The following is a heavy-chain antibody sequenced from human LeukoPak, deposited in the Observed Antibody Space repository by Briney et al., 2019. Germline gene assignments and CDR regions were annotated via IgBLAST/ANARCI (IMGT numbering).Heavy chain of an antibody. D-gene: IGHD3-10*01. CDR2: ISGSGGST. CDR1: GFTFSSYA. J-gene: IGHJ3*02. V-gene: IGHV3-23*01. Sequence: AGGSLRLSCAASGFTFSSYAMSWVRQAPGKGLEWVSAISGSGGSTYYADSVKGRFTISRDNSKNTLYLQMNSLRAEDTAVYYCAKSVRGVINGFDIWGQGTMVTVSS. CDR3: AKSVRGVINGFDI.